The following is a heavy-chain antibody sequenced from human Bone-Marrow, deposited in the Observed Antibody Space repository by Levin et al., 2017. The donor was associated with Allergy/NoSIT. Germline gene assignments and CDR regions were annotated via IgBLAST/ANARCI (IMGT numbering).Heavy chain of an antibody. Sequence: SVKVSCKASGGTFSSYAISWVRQAPGQGLEWMGRIIPILGIANYAQKFQGRVTITADKSTSTAYMELSSLRSEDTAVYYCGRGYCSGGSCYSVGYWGQGTLVTVSS. D-gene: IGHD2-15*01. CDR1: GGTFSSYA. CDR2: IIPILGIA. V-gene: IGHV1-69*04. CDR3: GRGYCSGGSCYSVGY. J-gene: IGHJ4*02.